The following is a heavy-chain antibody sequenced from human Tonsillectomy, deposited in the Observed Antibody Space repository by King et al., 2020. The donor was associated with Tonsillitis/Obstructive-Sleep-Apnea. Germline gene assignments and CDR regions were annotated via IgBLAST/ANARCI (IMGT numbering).Heavy chain of an antibody. CDR2: ISADNGDT. CDR3: ARAGDAFDF. Sequence: QLVQSGAEVKKPGASVKVSCKASGYIFKSYGISWVGHAPGQGLELLACISADNGDTDYAQKFQGRVTLTTDTSTSTAYMELRHLRSDDTAVYFCARAGDAFDFWGQGTMVTVSA. V-gene: IGHV1-18*04. J-gene: IGHJ3*01. CDR1: GYIFKSYG.